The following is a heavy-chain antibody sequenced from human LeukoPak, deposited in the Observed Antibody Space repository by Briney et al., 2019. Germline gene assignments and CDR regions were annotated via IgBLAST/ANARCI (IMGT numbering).Heavy chain of an antibody. CDR2: ISAYNGNT. J-gene: IGHJ4*02. D-gene: IGHD6-19*01. Sequence: ASVKVSCKASGYTFTSYGISWVRQAPGQRLEWMGWISAYNGNTNYAQKVQGRVTMTTDTSTSTAFMELRSLRSDDTAVYYCARGSLSVAVTPFDYWGQGTLVTVSS. V-gene: IGHV1-18*01. CDR3: ARGSLSVAVTPFDY. CDR1: GYTFTSYG.